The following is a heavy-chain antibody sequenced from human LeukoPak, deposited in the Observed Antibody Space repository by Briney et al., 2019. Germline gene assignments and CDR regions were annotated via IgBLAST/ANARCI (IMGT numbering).Heavy chain of an antibody. CDR2: IKQDGSAK. D-gene: IGHD2-2*01. J-gene: IGHJ4*02. CDR1: GFTFSSYW. V-gene: IGHV3-7*01. Sequence: GGSLRLSCAASGFTFSSYWMSWVRQAPGKGLGWVANIKQDGSAKYYMDSVKGRFTISRDSAKNSLYLQMNSLRAEDTAVYYCAKIYCTSTDCYYDYWGQGTLVTVSS. CDR3: AKIYCTSTDCYYDY.